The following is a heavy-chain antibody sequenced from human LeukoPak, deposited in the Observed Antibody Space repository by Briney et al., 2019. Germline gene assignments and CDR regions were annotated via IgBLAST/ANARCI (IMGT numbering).Heavy chain of an antibody. CDR3: VEDHYCSSTNCYVHFDY. D-gene: IGHD2-2*01. V-gene: IGHV3-64D*09. J-gene: IGHJ4*02. CDR2: IISNGGST. Sequence: GGSLRLSCSASGFTFSTYAMHWVRQAPGKGLEYVSVIISNGGSTYYADSVRGRFTISRDNSKNTLYLQISSLRAEDTAVYHCVEDHYCSSTNCYVHFDYWGQGTLVTV. CDR1: GFTFSTYA.